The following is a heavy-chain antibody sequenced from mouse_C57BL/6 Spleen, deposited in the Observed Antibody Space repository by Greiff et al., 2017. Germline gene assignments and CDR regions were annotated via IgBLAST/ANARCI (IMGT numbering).Heavy chain of an antibody. CDR2: IYPSDSET. CDR3: AREVSDAFDY. Sequence: QVQLKQPGAELVRPGSSVKLSCKASGYTFTSYWMDWVKQRPGQGLEWIGNIYPSDSETHYNQKFKDKATLTVDKSSSTAYMQLSSLTSEDSAVYYCAREVSDAFDYWGQGTTLTVSS. D-gene: IGHD6-2*01. J-gene: IGHJ2*01. V-gene: IGHV1-61*01. CDR1: GYTFTSYW.